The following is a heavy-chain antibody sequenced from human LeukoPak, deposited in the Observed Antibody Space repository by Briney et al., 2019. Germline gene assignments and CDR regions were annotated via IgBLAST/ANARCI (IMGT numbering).Heavy chain of an antibody. D-gene: IGHD4-23*01. CDR2: NNPNSGGT. CDR1: GYTFTGYY. V-gene: IGHV1-2*02. Sequence: ASVTVSFKASGYTFTGYYMHWVRQAPGQGLEWMGWNNPNSGGTNYAQKFQGRVTMTRDTSISTAYMELSRLRSDDTAVYYCARYMVYGGPPDYFDYWGQGTLVTVSS. CDR3: ARYMVYGGPPDYFDY. J-gene: IGHJ4*02.